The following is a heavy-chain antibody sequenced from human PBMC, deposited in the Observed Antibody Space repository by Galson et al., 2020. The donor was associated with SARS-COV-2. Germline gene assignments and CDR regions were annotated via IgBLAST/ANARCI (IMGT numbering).Heavy chain of an antibody. Sequence: ASVKVSCKASGYTFSNYDIRWVRQAPGQGLEWMGWISPQSGNTNYAQKLQGRVTLTTDTSTSTAYMELRSLRSDDTGVYYCGRGGYINGYDDWGQGSLVTVSS. D-gene: IGHD5-18*01. J-gene: IGHJ4*02. V-gene: IGHV1-18*01. CDR2: ISPQSGNT. CDR1: GYTFSNYD. CDR3: GRGGYINGYDD.